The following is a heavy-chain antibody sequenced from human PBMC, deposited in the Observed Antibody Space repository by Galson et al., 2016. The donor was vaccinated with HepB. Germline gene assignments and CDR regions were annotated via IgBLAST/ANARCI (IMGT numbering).Heavy chain of an antibody. CDR3: ARDERSTIAAAVNFDY. CDR2: INSDGIGT. D-gene: IGHD6-13*01. V-gene: IGHV3-74*01. Sequence: SLRLSCAASGFTFSDYWMLWVRPAPGKGLVWVSRINSDGIGTTYADSVKGRFTISRDNARNTLYLLMNSLRAEDTAVYYCARDERSTIAAAVNFDYWGQGTLVTVSS. CDR1: GFTFSDYW. J-gene: IGHJ4*02.